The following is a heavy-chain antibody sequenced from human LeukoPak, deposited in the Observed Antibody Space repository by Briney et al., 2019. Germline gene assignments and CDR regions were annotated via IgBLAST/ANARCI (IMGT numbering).Heavy chain of an antibody. Sequence: PGGSLRLSCAASGFTFSDYYMSWLRQAPGKGLEWVSYISSSGSTIYYADSVKGRFTISRDNDKNSLYLQMNSLRAEDTAVYYCARGGVDTAMVTRMSRIWFGESPYGMDVWGQGTTVTVSS. D-gene: IGHD5-18*01. CDR3: ARGGVDTAMVTRMSRIWFGESPYGMDV. J-gene: IGHJ6*02. V-gene: IGHV3-11*01. CDR1: GFTFSDYY. CDR2: ISSSGSTI.